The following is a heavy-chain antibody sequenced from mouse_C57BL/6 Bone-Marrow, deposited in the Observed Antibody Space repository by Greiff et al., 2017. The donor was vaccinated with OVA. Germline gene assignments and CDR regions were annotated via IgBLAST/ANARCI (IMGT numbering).Heavy chain of an antibody. J-gene: IGHJ1*03. D-gene: IGHD3-1*01. Sequence: VQLVESDAELVKPGASVKISCKVSGYTFTDHTIHWMKQRPEQGLEWIGYIYPRDGSTKYNEKFKGKATLTADKSSNTAYMQLNSLTSEDSAVYFCARSYRGEGYGDWYFDVWGTGTTVTVSS. V-gene: IGHV1-78*01. CDR3: ARSYRGEGYGDWYFDV. CDR1: GYTFTDHT. CDR2: IYPRDGST.